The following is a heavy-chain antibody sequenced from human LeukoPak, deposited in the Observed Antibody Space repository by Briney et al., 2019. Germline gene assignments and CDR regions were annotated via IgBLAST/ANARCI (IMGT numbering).Heavy chain of an antibody. Sequence: ASVKVSCKASGYTFTSYDINWVRQATGQGLEWMGWMNPNSGNTGYAQKFQGRVTMTRNTSISTAYIELSSLISEDTAVYYCARGGDEYSSSSGAYYYYYYMDVWGKGTTVTVSS. CDR2: MNPNSGNT. D-gene: IGHD6-6*01. V-gene: IGHV1-8*01. J-gene: IGHJ6*03. CDR3: ARGGDEYSSSSGAYYYYYYMDV. CDR1: GYTFTSYD.